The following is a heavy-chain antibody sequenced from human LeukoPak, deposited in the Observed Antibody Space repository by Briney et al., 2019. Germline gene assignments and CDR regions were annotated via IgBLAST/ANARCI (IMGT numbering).Heavy chain of an antibody. CDR3: ALGAAAALGVDY. CDR2: IYYSGST. D-gene: IGHD6-13*01. Sequence: SETLSLTCTVSGGSISSSSYYWGWIRQPPGKGLEWIGSIYYSGSTYYNPSLKSRVTIPVDTSKNQFSLKLSSVTAADTAVYYCALGAAAALGVDYWGQGTLVTVSS. V-gene: IGHV4-39*07. J-gene: IGHJ4*02. CDR1: GGSISSSSYY.